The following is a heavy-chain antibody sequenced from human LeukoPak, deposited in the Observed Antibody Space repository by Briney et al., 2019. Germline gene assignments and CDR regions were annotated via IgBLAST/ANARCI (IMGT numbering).Heavy chain of an antibody. CDR3: ARGYYYFDY. Sequence: SETLSLTCAVYGGSFSGYYWSWIGQPPGKGLEWIGYIYYSGNTNYNPSLKSLITISIDKSKTQFSLRLSSVTAADTAVYYCARGYYYFDYWGQGTLVTVSS. CDR2: IYYSGNT. D-gene: IGHD2-15*01. V-gene: IGHV4-59*08. J-gene: IGHJ4*02. CDR1: GGSFSGYY.